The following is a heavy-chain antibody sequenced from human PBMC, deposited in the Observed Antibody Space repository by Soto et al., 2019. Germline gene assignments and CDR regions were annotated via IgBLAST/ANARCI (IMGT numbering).Heavy chain of an antibody. CDR2: ISYDGSNK. Sequence: GGSLRLSCAASGFTFSSYGMHWVRQAPGKGLEWVAVISYDGSNKYYADSVKGRFTISRDNSKNTLYLQMNSLRAEDTAVYYCAKSPGRDDSSSWYVYWGPGTLVTVSS. CDR1: GFTFSSYG. CDR3: AKSPGRDDSSSWYVY. D-gene: IGHD6-13*01. J-gene: IGHJ4*02. V-gene: IGHV3-30*18.